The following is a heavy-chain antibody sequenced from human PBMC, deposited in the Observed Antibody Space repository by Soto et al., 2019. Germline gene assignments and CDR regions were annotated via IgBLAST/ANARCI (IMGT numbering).Heavy chain of an antibody. Sequence: VRLVESGGGVVQPGRSLRLSCAASGFTFSSYAMHWVRQAPGKGLEWVAVISYDGSNKYYADSVKGRFTISRDNSKNTLYLQMNSLRAEDTAVYYCASASSDYDILTGLGDYWGQGTLVTVSS. CDR2: ISYDGSNK. V-gene: IGHV3-30-3*01. J-gene: IGHJ4*02. D-gene: IGHD3-9*01. CDR3: ASASSDYDILTGLGDY. CDR1: GFTFSSYA.